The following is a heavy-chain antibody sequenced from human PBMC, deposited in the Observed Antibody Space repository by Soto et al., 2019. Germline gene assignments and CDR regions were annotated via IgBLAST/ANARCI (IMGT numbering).Heavy chain of an antibody. J-gene: IGHJ6*02. V-gene: IGHV1-18*01. CDR1: GYTFTSYG. CDR3: ARARALNVVVVAANNYYGMDV. Sequence: ASVKVSCKASGYTFTSYGISWVRQAPGQGLEWMGWISAYNGNTNYAQELQGRVTMTTDTSTSTAYMELRSLRSDDTAVYYCARARALNVVVVAANNYYGMDVWGQGTTVTVSS. CDR2: ISAYNGNT. D-gene: IGHD2-15*01.